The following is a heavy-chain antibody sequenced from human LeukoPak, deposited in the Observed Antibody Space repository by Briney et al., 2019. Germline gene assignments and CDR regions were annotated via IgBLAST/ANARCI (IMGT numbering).Heavy chain of an antibody. Sequence: SQTLSLTCTVSGASISSGYYWGWIRQPPGKGLEWIGSIYHSGSTYYNPSLKSRVTISVDTSKNQFSLKLSSVTAADTAVYYCARKYSSGWSYYYYYYMDVWGKGTTVTVSS. D-gene: IGHD6-19*01. J-gene: IGHJ6*03. CDR3: ARKYSSGWSYYYYYYMDV. CDR2: IYHSGST. V-gene: IGHV4-38-2*02. CDR1: GASISSGYY.